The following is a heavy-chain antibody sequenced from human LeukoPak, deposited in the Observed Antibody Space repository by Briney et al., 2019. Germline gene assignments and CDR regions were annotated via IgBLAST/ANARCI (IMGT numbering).Heavy chain of an antibody. D-gene: IGHD3-10*01. V-gene: IGHV4-39*07. CDR3: ARSYGVDAFDI. J-gene: IGHJ3*02. CDR2: IYHSGST. CDR1: GGSISSSSYY. Sequence: SETLSLTCTVSGGSISSSSYYWGWIRQPPGKGLEWIGSIYHSGSTYYNPSLKSRVTISVDTSKNQFSLKLSSVTAADTAVYYCARSYGVDAFDIWGQGTMVTASS.